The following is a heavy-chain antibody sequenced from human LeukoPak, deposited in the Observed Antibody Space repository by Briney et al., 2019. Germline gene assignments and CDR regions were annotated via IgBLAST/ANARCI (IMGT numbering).Heavy chain of an antibody. Sequence: SGTLSLTCTVSGYSISSGYYWGWIRQPPGKGLEWIGSIYHSGSTYYNPSLESRVTISVDTSKNQFSLKLSSVTAADTAVYYCARRPVVVTAGFDYWGQGTLVTVSS. D-gene: IGHD2-21*02. CDR2: IYHSGST. V-gene: IGHV4-38-2*02. J-gene: IGHJ4*02. CDR3: ARRPVVVTAGFDY. CDR1: GYSISSGYY.